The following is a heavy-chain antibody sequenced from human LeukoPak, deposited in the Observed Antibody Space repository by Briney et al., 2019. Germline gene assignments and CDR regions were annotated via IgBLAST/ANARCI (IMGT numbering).Heavy chain of an antibody. CDR1: GFTFSSYE. J-gene: IGHJ6*04. CDR3: AELGITMIGGV. V-gene: IGHV3-48*03. CDR2: ISSSGSTI. Sequence: GGSLRLSCAASGFTFSSYEMNWVRQAPGKGLEWVSYISSSGSTIYYADSVKGRFTISRDNAKNSLYLQMNSLRAEDMAVYYCAELGITMIGGVWGKGTTVTISS. D-gene: IGHD3-10*02.